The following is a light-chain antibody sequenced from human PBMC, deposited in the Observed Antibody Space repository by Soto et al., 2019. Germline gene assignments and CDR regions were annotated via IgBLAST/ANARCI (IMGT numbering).Light chain of an antibody. CDR3: GTWDSSLSAGM. V-gene: IGLV1-51*01. CDR2: DDN. CDR1: SSDIGNNY. J-gene: IGLJ3*02. Sequence: QSVLTQPPSVSAAAGQKVTISCSGSSSDIGNNYLSWYQQLPGTAPKLLIYDDNKRPSGIPDRFSGSKSGTSATLGITGLQAGDEADYYCGTWDSSLSAGMFGGGTKLTVL.